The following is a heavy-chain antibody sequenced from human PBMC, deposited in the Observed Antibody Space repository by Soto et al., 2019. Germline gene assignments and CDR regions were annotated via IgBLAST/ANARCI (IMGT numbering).Heavy chain of an antibody. CDR2: ISAYNGNT. D-gene: IGHD2-15*01. Sequence: GASVKVSCKASGYIFTSYDINWVRQATGQGLEWMGWISAYNGNTNYAQKLQGRVTMTTDTSTSTAYMELRSLRSDDTAVYYCARVPTVVVVAATRPLDYWGQGTLVTVSS. CDR1: GYIFTSYD. CDR3: ARVPTVVVVAATRPLDY. V-gene: IGHV1-18*01. J-gene: IGHJ4*02.